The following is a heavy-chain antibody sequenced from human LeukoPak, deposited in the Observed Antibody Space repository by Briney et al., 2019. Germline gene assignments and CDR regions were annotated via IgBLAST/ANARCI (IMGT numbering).Heavy chain of an antibody. Sequence: PSETLSLTCNVSGGSTSSYYWSWIRQSPGKGLEWIGYIYYSGSTNYNPSLKSRVTISVDTSKNQFSLKLSSVTAADTAAYYCASTGYSSSWYYFDYWGQGTLVTVSS. CDR3: ASTGYSSSWYYFDY. V-gene: IGHV4-59*08. CDR2: IYYSGST. D-gene: IGHD6-13*01. J-gene: IGHJ4*02. CDR1: GGSTSSYY.